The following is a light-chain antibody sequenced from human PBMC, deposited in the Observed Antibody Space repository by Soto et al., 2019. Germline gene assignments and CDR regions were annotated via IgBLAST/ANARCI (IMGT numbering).Light chain of an antibody. Sequence: DIQMTHSPSSLSASVGDRVTIACRASQSISSYLNLYQQKPGKAPKLLIYAASSLQSGVPSRFSGSGSGTDFTLSISSLQPEDFATYYCQQSYSTPISFGQGTRLETK. CDR1: QSISSY. CDR2: AAS. V-gene: IGKV1-39*01. CDR3: QQSYSTPIS. J-gene: IGKJ5*01.